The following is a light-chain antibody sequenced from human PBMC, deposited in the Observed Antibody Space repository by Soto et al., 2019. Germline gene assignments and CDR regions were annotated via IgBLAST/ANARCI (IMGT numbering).Light chain of an antibody. CDR3: QQYNYYFMWT. Sequence: DIHMTQSPSALSASVCYRVTITFRASDSASKCVAWYQQKPGRSPTLLIYKASTLQSGVPSRFSGSGSGTEFTLNIRRLQPDDFANYQRQQYNYYFMWTLGHGSXVELK. V-gene: IGKV1-5*03. CDR1: DSASKC. CDR2: KAS. J-gene: IGKJ1*01.